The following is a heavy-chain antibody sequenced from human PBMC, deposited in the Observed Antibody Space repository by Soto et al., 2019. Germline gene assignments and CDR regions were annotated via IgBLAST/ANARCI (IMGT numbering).Heavy chain of an antibody. CDR1: GGTFSSYA. Sequence: ASVQVSCKASGGTFSSYAISWVRQAPGQGLEWMGGIIPIFGTANYAQKFQGRVTITADESTSAAYMELSSPRSEDTAVYYCARSASMIVVVITDVEYYFDYWGQGTLVTVSS. CDR2: IIPIFGTA. CDR3: ARSASMIVVVITDVEYYFDY. D-gene: IGHD3-22*01. J-gene: IGHJ4*02. V-gene: IGHV1-69*13.